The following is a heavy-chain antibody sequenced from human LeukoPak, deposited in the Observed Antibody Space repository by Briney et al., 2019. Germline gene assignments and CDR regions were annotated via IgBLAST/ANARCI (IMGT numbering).Heavy chain of an antibody. CDR1: GFTFGDYW. CDR2: INGDERSR. J-gene: IGHJ6*03. CDR3: ARDGSEVGVIYYYMDV. D-gene: IGHD2-21*01. V-gene: IGHV3-74*01. Sequence: GGSLRLSCEVSGFTFGDYWMHWVRQPPGKGLVWVSRINGDERSRAYADSVKGRFTISRDNSKNTLYLQMNSLRAEDTAVYYCARDGSEVGVIYYYMDVWGKGTTVTVSS.